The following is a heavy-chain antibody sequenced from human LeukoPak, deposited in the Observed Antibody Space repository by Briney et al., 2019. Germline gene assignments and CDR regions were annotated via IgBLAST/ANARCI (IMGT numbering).Heavy chain of an antibody. V-gene: IGHV1-2*02. CDR2: INPNSGGT. Sequence: GASVKVSCKASGYTFTGYYMHWVRQAPGQGLEWMGWINPNSGGTNYAQKFQGRVTITRDTSISTAYMELSSLRSDDTAVYYCARATSLGWFDPWGQGTLVTVSS. CDR1: GYTFTGYY. D-gene: IGHD7-27*01. CDR3: ARATSLGWFDP. J-gene: IGHJ5*02.